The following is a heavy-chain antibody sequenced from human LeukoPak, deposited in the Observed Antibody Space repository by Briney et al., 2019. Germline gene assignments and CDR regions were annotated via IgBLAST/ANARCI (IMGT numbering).Heavy chain of an antibody. Sequence: GGSLRLSCAASGFTVSSNYMSWVRQAPGKGLEWVSVIYSGGSTYYADSVKGRFTISRDNSKNTLYLQMNSLRAEDTAVYYCARDPNDYGDYFDYWGQGTPVTVSS. CDR1: GFTVSSNY. CDR2: IYSGGST. D-gene: IGHD4-17*01. CDR3: ARDPNDYGDYFDY. V-gene: IGHV3-66*01. J-gene: IGHJ4*02.